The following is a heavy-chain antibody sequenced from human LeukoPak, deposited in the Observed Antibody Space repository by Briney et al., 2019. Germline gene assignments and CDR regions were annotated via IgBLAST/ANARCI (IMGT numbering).Heavy chain of an antibody. V-gene: IGHV3-7*01. J-gene: IGHJ4*01. CDR3: ARDGTAAGLYFDS. CDR2: INQNGAEK. Sequence: GRSLRLSCAVSRFTFSDYWMNWVRQAPGKGLEWVASINQNGAEKSYVDSVKGRFTISRDNPKNSLYLQMSSLRAEDTAVYYCARDGTAAGLYFDSWGQGTLVTVSS. CDR1: RFTFSDYW. D-gene: IGHD6-13*01.